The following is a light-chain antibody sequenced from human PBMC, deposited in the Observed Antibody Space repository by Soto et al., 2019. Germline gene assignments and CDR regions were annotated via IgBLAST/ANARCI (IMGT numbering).Light chain of an antibody. CDR2: GTS. V-gene: IGKV3-20*01. CDR1: QSVSSKY. CDR3: QQYGSALFT. Sequence: EIVLTHSPCTLSLSPGERATLSCRASQSVSSKYLAWYQQKPGQAPRVLIYGTSIRASGVPERFSGGGSGTDFTLTITRLEPEDFEVYYCQQYGSALFTFGPGTKVDIK. J-gene: IGKJ3*01.